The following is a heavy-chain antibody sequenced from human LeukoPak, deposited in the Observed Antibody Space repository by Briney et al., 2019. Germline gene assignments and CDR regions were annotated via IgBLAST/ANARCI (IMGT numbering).Heavy chain of an antibody. CDR3: ARVTAYSIALNY. CDR1: GGSISNSNYY. Sequence: SETLSLTCTVSGGSISNSNYYWGWIRQPPGKGLEWIGSIYYSGSAYYNPSLKSRVTISVDTSKNQFSLKLSSVTAADTAVYYCARVTAYSIALNYWGQGTLVTVSS. J-gene: IGHJ4*02. CDR2: IYYSGSA. V-gene: IGHV4-39*01. D-gene: IGHD4-11*01.